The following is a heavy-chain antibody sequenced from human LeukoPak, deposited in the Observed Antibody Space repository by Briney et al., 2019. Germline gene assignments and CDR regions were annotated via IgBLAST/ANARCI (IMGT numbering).Heavy chain of an antibody. J-gene: IGHJ3*02. D-gene: IGHD3-22*01. CDR1: GFTFSSYE. V-gene: IGHV4-39*07. CDR3: ASGNSSGYFAFDI. CDR2: IYYSGST. Sequence: GSLRLSCAASGFTFSSYEMNWVRQPPGKGLEWIGSIYYSGSTYYNPSLKSRVTISVDTSKNQFSLKLSSVTAADTAVYYCASGNSSGYFAFDIWGQGTMVTVSS.